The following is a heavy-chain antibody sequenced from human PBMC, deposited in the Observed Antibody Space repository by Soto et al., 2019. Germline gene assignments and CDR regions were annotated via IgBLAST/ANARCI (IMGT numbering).Heavy chain of an antibody. CDR1: GYTFITYC. CDR2: ISAYNGNA. CDR3: ARDRGPTYGGNAFDY. V-gene: IGHV1-18*04. D-gene: IGHD4-17*01. Sequence: ASVKVSCKASGYTFITYCINWVRQAPGQGLEWMGWISAYNGNANYAQTLQDRGTLTTDTSTSTAYMELRSLRSDDTAVYYCARDRGPTYGGNAFDYWGQGTLVTVSS. J-gene: IGHJ4*02.